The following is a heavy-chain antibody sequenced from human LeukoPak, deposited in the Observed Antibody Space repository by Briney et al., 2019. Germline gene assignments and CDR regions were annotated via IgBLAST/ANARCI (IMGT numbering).Heavy chain of an antibody. D-gene: IGHD6-13*01. Sequence: GASVTVSCKASGYTFTSDGITWVRQAPGQGVEGMGWISTYNCNTYYAKKFQGRASMTTDTSTRTGYMERRSLKSDDTAVYYCGREAAAAGVFWFDPWGQGTLVTGSS. CDR3: GREAAAAGVFWFDP. CDR2: ISTYNCNT. CDR1: GYTFTSDG. V-gene: IGHV1-18*01. J-gene: IGHJ5*02.